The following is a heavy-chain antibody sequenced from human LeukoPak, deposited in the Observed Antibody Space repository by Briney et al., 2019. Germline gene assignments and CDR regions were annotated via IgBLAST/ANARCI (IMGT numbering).Heavy chain of an antibody. J-gene: IGHJ6*03. Sequence: SVKVSCKASGGTFSSYAISWVRQAPGQGLEWMGGIIPIFGTANYAQKFQGRVTITADESTSTAYMELSSLGSEDTAVYYCARSKPVYCGGDCYSFYYYYYYMDVWGKGTTVTISS. CDR2: IIPIFGTA. CDR1: GGTFSSYA. CDR3: ARSKPVYCGGDCYSFYYYYYYMDV. V-gene: IGHV1-69*01. D-gene: IGHD2-21*02.